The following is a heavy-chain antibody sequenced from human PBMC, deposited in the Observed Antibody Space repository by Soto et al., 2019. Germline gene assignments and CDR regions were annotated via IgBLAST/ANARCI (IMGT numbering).Heavy chain of an antibody. D-gene: IGHD3-10*02. CDR3: ARERRAVRGVKFPFDI. CDR2: IIPIFGTA. Sequence: QVQLVQSGAEVKKPGSSVKVSCKASGGTFSSYTISWVRQAPGQGLEWMGEIIPIFGTANYAQKFQGRVTITADEFTSTGYMEVSSLRSEDTAVYYCARERRAVRGVKFPFDIWGQGTMVTVSS. V-gene: IGHV1-69*12. J-gene: IGHJ3*02. CDR1: GGTFSSYT.